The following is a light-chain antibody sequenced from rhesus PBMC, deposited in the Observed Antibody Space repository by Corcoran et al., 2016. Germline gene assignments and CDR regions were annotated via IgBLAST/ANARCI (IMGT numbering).Light chain of an antibody. CDR3: LQHKSYPLT. CDR2: AAS. V-gene: IGKV1-28*02. J-gene: IGKJ4*01. CDR1: QGISSY. Sequence: DIQMTQSPSSLSASVGDTVTITCRASQGISSYLNWFQQKPGKAPKLLIYAASSWESGVPSRFSGSGSGTDFTLTISNLQPEDFAVYYCLQHKSYPLTFGGGTKVELK.